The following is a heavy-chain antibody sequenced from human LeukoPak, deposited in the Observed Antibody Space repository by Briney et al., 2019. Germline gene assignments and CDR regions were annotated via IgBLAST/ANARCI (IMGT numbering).Heavy chain of an antibody. CDR3: ARTIVYESGGYYNDAFDI. V-gene: IGHV4-31*02. CDR2: IYYSGTT. CDR1: GFTFSSYS. D-gene: IGHD3-22*01. J-gene: IGHJ3*02. Sequence: LRLSCAASGFTFSSYSMNWVRQHPGKDLEWIGYIYYSGTTYYHPSLKSRVTMSVDTSNNHFSLELSSVTAADTAVYYCARTIVYESGGYYNDAFDIWGQGTMVTVSS.